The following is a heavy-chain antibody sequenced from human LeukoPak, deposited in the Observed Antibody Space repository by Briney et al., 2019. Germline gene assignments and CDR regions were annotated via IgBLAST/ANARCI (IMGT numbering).Heavy chain of an antibody. CDR1: GYTFTGYY. CDR3: AVGCSSTSCYTYYYYGMDV. D-gene: IGHD2-2*02. CDR2: INPNSGGT. V-gene: IGHV1-2*02. J-gene: IGHJ6*02. Sequence: ASVKVSCKASGYTFTGYYMHWVRQAPGQGLEWMGWINPNSGGTNYAQKFQGRVTMTRDTSISTAYMELSRLRSDDTAVYYCAVGCSSTSCYTYYYYGMDVWGQGTTVTVSS.